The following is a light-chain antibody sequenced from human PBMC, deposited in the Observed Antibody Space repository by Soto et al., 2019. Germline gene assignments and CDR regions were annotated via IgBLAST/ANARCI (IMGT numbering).Light chain of an antibody. J-gene: IGKJ5*01. CDR2: DAS. CDR1: QSVSNY. V-gene: IGKV3-11*01. Sequence: EIVLTQSPATLSLSPGDRATLSCLASQSVSNYLAWYQQKPGQAPRLLIYDASNRATDIPARFSGSGSGTDFTLTISRLQPEDFAVYYCQQDSNWPPFTFGQGTRLEIK. CDR3: QQDSNWPPFT.